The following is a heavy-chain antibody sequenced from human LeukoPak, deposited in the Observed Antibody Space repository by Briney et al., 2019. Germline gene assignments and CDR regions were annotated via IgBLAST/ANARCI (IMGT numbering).Heavy chain of an antibody. J-gene: IGHJ5*02. Sequence: GGSLRLSCAASGFSFSTYWVHWVRQAPGKGLVWVSRIHTDGSSTSYADSVKGRFTISRDNAKNTLYLQMNSLRVEDTAVYYCARTSYGGNSPDWFDPWGQGTLVTVSS. CDR1: GFSFSTYW. CDR3: ARTSYGGNSPDWFDP. CDR2: IHTDGSST. V-gene: IGHV3-74*01. D-gene: IGHD4-23*01.